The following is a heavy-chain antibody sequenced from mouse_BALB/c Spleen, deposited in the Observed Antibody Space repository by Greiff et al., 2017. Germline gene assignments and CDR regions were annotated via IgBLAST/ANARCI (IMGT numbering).Heavy chain of an antibody. D-gene: IGHD2-3*01. CDR3: ARSGDDGYYEGFAY. V-gene: IGHV5-4*02. J-gene: IGHJ3*01. Sequence: EVMLVESGGGLVKPGGSLKLSCAASGFTFSDYYMYWVRQTPEKRLEWVATISDGGSYTYYPDSVKGRFTISRDNAKNNLYLQMSSLKSEDTAMYYCARSGDDGYYEGFAYWGQGTLVTVSA. CDR2: ISDGGSYT. CDR1: GFTFSDYY.